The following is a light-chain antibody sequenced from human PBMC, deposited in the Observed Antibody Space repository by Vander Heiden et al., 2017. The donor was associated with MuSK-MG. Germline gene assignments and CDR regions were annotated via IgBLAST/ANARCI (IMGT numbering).Light chain of an antibody. CDR2: GAS. J-gene: IGKJ1*01. CDR3: QQYGSSPRT. Sequence: EIVLTQSPGTLSLSPGERATLPCRASQSVSSSYLAWYQQKPGQTARLLIYGASSSATGIPDRFSGSGSGTDFTLTISRLEPEDFAVYYCQQYGSSPRTFGQGTKVEIK. CDR1: QSVSSSY. V-gene: IGKV3-20*01.